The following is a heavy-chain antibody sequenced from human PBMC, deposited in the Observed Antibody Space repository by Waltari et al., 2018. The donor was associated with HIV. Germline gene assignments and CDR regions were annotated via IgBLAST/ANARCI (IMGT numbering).Heavy chain of an antibody. CDR1: GGTFSSYA. Sequence: QVQLVQSGAEVKKPGSSVKVSCKASGGTFSSYAISWVRQAPGQGLEWMGGIIPSFGTANYAQKFQGRVTITADESTSTAHMELSSLRSEDTAGYYCARMDLITMMNLGFDPWGQGTLVTVSS. D-gene: IGHD3-22*01. V-gene: IGHV1-69*01. CDR2: IIPSFGTA. CDR3: ARMDLITMMNLGFDP. J-gene: IGHJ5*02.